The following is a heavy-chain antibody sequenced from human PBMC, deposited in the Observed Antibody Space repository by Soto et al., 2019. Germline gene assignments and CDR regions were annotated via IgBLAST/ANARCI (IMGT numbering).Heavy chain of an antibody. CDR1: GYTFSNYG. D-gene: IGHD2-2*01. Sequence: QVQLVQSGGEVKRPGASVKVSCKTSGYTFSNYGITWVRQAPGQPLEWLGWISLYSDGTNYAQKFQGRVSMTTDTSTTTAYMELRSLRSDETAVYYCARVVPGAEAWFGPWGQGPLVTVSS. CDR3: ARVVPGAEAWFGP. J-gene: IGHJ5*02. CDR2: ISLYSDGT. V-gene: IGHV1-18*01.